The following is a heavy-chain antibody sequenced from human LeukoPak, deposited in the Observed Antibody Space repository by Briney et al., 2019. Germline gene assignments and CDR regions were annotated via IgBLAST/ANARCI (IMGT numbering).Heavy chain of an antibody. Sequence: SETLSLTCAVYGGSFSGYYWSWIRQPPGKGLEWIGEINHSGSTNYNPSLKSRVTTSVDTSKNQFSLKLSSVTAADTAVYYCARGSRLRGFDYWGQGTLVTVSS. CDR1: GGSFSGYY. J-gene: IGHJ4*02. V-gene: IGHV4-34*01. CDR2: INHSGST. CDR3: ARGSRLRGFDY.